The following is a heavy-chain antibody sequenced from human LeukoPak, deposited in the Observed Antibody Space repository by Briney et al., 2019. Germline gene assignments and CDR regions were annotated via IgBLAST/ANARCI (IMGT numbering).Heavy chain of an antibody. CDR2: IYHSGST. CDR1: GGSISSGGYS. D-gene: IGHD2-15*01. V-gene: IGHV4-30-2*01. CDR3: ARVHCSGGSCYPSLFDY. J-gene: IGHJ4*02. Sequence: PSETLSLTCAVSGGSISSGGYSWSWIRQPPGKGLEWIGYIYHSGSTYYNPSLKSRVTISVDTSKNQFSLKLSSVTAADTAVYYCARVHCSGGSCYPSLFDYWGQGTLVTVSS.